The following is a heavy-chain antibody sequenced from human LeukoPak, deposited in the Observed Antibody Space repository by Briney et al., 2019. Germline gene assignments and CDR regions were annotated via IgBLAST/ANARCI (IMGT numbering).Heavy chain of an antibody. Sequence: ASVKVSCKASGGTFSSYAISWVRQAPGQGLEWMGWISAYNGNTNYAQKLQGRVTMTTDTSTSTAYMELRSLRSDDTAVYYCARTMVVGAPDGAFDIRGQGTMVTVSS. V-gene: IGHV1-18*01. CDR1: GGTFSSYA. J-gene: IGHJ3*02. CDR3: ARTMVVGAPDGAFDI. CDR2: ISAYNGNT. D-gene: IGHD1-26*01.